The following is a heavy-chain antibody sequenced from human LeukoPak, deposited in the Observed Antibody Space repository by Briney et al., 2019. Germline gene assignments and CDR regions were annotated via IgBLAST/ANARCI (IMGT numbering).Heavy chain of an antibody. CDR3: ANPPTVTSFDH. D-gene: IGHD4-11*01. V-gene: IGHV3-23*01. CDR1: GFTFSSYA. Sequence: GGSLRLFCAASGFTFSSYAMNWVRQAPGKGLEWVSSISGSGGRTYYADSVKGRFTISRDNSKNTLYLQMNSLRAEDTAVYYCANPPTVTSFDHWGQGTLVTVSS. J-gene: IGHJ4*02. CDR2: ISGSGGRT.